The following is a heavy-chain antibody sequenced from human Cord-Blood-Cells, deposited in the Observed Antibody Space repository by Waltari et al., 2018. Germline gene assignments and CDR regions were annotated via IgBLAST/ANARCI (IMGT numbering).Heavy chain of an antibody. CDR2: IKHSGST. CDR1: VGPFSGLY. V-gene: IGHV4-34*01. Sequence: QVQLQQWGAGLLKPSETLSLTCAVYVGPFSGLYRSWIRQPPGKGLEWIGEIKHSGSTNYNPSLKSRVTISVDTSKNQFSLKLSSVTAADTAVYYCARPDRTGDAFDIWGQGTMVTVSS. D-gene: IGHD1-1*01. CDR3: ARPDRTGDAFDI. J-gene: IGHJ3*02.